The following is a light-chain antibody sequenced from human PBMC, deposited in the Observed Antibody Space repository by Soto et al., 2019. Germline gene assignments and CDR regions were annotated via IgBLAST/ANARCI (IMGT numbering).Light chain of an antibody. CDR2: DAS. CDR3: QQYHNWWT. J-gene: IGKJ1*01. Sequence: EIVMTQSPATLSVSPGERATLSCRASQSVSSNLAWYQQKPGQAPRLLIYDASTRATGIPARFSGSGSGTEFTLTISRLQSEDFAVYYCQQYHNWWTFGQGTKVEIK. CDR1: QSVSSN. V-gene: IGKV3-15*01.